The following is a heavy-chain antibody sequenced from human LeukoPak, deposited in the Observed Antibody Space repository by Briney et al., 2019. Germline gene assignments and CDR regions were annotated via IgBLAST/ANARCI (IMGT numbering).Heavy chain of an antibody. D-gene: IGHD5-12*01. CDR2: IKKDGSET. CDR1: GFTFSTSW. Sequence: PGGSLRLPCAASGFTFSTSWMSWVRQVPGKGLEWVANIKKDGSETYYVDSVKGRFTISSDNAKNSLYLQMNSLRAEDTAMYYCARGRYSGTTYYFDYWGQGTLVTVSS. J-gene: IGHJ4*02. V-gene: IGHV3-7*03. CDR3: ARGRYSGTTYYFDY.